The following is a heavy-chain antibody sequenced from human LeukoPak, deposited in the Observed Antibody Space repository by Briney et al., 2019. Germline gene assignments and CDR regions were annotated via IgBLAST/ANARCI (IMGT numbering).Heavy chain of an antibody. CDR2: INPNSGGT. Sequence: ASVKVSCKASGYPFTNFGVSWVRRAPGQGLEWMGRINPNSGGTNYAQKFQGRVTMTRDTSISTAYMELSRLRSDDTAVYYCASAGPSAVYFDYWGQGTLVTVSS. CDR3: ASAGPSAVYFDY. CDR1: GYPFTNFG. D-gene: IGHD2-2*01. V-gene: IGHV1-2*06. J-gene: IGHJ4*02.